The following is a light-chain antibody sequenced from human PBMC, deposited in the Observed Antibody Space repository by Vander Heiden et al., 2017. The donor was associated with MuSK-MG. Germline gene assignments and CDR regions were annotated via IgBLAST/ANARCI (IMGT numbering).Light chain of an antibody. CDR2: DAS. J-gene: IGKJ4*01. Sequence: EIVLTQSPATLSLSPGERATLSCRASQSVSSYLAWYQQKPGQAPRLLIYDASNRAHGIPDRFSGSGSGTDFTLTIISLEPQHFAVYYWQQRSNLLTFGGGTKVELK. CDR3: QQRSNLLT. V-gene: IGKV3-11*01. CDR1: QSVSSY.